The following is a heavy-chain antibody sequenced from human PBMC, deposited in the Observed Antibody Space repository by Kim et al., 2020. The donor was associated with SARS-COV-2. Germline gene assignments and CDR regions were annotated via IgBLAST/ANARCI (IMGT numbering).Heavy chain of an antibody. V-gene: IGHV1-3*01. Sequence: ASVKVSCKASGYIFTRHAIHWVRQAPGQRFEWMGRINPENGFTKYSPDYQGRVTIKTDTSASTAYMDLSSLTFEDTAVYYCARGLTPSGSYYVDYYYYGMDVWGQGTAVTVS. J-gene: IGHJ6*02. CDR2: INPENGFT. D-gene: IGHD3-10*01. CDR1: GYIFTRHA. CDR3: ARGLTPSGSYYVDYYYYGMDV.